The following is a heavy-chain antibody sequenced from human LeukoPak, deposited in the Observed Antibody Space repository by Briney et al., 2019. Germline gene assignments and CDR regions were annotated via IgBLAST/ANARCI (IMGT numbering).Heavy chain of an antibody. CDR2: INPIFNIL. V-gene: IGHV1-69*01. J-gene: IGHJ4*02. CDR1: EGTFGGYS. D-gene: IGHD3-10*01. Sequence: SVNVSCKASEGTFGGYSIDWVRQAPGQGLDWVGGINPIFNILYYAQNFQGRVTITADESTNTAYLELDSLKHDDTAVYYCAAGRRLGELFFDYWGQGTLVTVSS. CDR3: AAGRRLGELFFDY.